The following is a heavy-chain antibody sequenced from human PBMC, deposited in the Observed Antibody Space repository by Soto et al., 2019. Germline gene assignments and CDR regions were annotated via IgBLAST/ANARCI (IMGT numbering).Heavy chain of an antibody. CDR1: GDSISSYY. D-gene: IGHD6-13*01. CDR2: IYYNVNT. Sequence: SETLSLTCTVSGDSISSYYWSWIRQPPGKGLEWIGYIYYNVNTNYNPSLKSRVTISVDTSKNQFSLKLSSVTAADPAVYYCASAAGYSSSWYPLGYYYYGMDVWGQGTTVTVSS. CDR3: ASAAGYSSSWYPLGYYYYGMDV. V-gene: IGHV4-59*08. J-gene: IGHJ6*02.